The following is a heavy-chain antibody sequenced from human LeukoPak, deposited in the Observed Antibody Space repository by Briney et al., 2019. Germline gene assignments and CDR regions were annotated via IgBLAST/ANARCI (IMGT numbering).Heavy chain of an antibody. CDR1: GGSISSGDYY. Sequence: PSETLSLTCTVSGGSISSGDYYWSWIRQPPGKGLEWIGYIYYSGSTYYNPSLKSRVTTSIDTSKNQFSLRLSSVTAADTAVYYCARFGVAGGYYYGMDVWGQGTTVTVSS. CDR3: ARFGVAGGYYYGMDV. V-gene: IGHV4-30-4*01. J-gene: IGHJ6*02. D-gene: IGHD2-15*01. CDR2: IYYSGST.